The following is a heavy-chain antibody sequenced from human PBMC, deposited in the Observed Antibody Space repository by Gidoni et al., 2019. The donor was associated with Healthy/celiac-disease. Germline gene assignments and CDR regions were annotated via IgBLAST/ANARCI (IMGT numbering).Heavy chain of an antibody. Sequence: EVQLVESGGGLVKPGGSLRLSCAASGFTFSSYSMNWVRQAPGKGLEWVSSISSSSSYIYYADSVKGRFTISRDNAKNSLYLQMNSLRAEDTAVYYCARDMDFRLYGSGRGGFDYWGQGTLVTVSS. D-gene: IGHD3-10*01. V-gene: IGHV3-21*01. CDR3: ARDMDFRLYGSGRGGFDY. J-gene: IGHJ4*02. CDR1: GFTFSSYS. CDR2: ISSSSSYI.